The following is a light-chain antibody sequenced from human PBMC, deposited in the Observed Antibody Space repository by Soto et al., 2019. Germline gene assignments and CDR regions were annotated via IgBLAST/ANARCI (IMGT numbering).Light chain of an antibody. CDR1: QSISNH. V-gene: IGKV1-39*01. Sequence: DIQMTQSPSSXSASVEDRVIITCRASQSISNHLNWYQQKPGKAPKLLIFAASSLQSGVPSRFSGSRSGPYFTLTIRSLQPEYFATSYCQQSHTSPPTSRQGTKLDMK. CDR2: AAS. J-gene: IGKJ1*01. CDR3: QQSHTSPPT.